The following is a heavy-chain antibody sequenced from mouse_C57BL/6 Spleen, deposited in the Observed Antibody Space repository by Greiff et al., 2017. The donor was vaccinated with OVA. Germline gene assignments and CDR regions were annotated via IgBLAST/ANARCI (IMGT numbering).Heavy chain of an antibody. Sequence: QVQLQQSGAELVKPGASVKLSCKASGYTFTSYWMQWVKQRPGQGLEWIGEIDPSDSYTNYNQKFKGKATLTVDTSSSTAYMQLSSLTSEDSAVYYCARDYDKRFAYWGQGTLVTVSA. CDR3: ARDYDKRFAY. D-gene: IGHD2-4*01. V-gene: IGHV1-50*01. CDR2: IDPSDSYT. CDR1: GYTFTSYW. J-gene: IGHJ3*01.